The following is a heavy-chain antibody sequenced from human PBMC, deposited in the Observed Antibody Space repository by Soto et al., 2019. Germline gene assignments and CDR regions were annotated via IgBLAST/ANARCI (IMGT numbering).Heavy chain of an antibody. J-gene: IGHJ5*02. CDR3: AKSTSVTSFS. Sequence: SVRLSCAAPGFIFRDFAMSWVRQAPGKGLEWVAYITASGDRTSYADSVKGRLIISRDHSKNTLFLQMTRLRAEDTALYYCAKSTSVTSFSWGQGSRVTVSS. CDR2: ITASGDRT. CDR1: GFIFRDFA. D-gene: IGHD4-17*01. V-gene: IGHV3-23*01.